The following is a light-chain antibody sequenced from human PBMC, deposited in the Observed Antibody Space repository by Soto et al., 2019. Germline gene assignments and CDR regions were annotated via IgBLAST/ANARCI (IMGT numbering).Light chain of an antibody. CDR2: WAS. CDR3: QQYYSTPQT. Sequence: DIVMPHSPDSLAVSLGERATINCKSSQSVLCSSNNKNYLAWYQQKPGQPPKLLIYWASTRESGVPDRFSGSGSGTDFTLTISSLQAEDVAVYYCQQYYSTPQTFGQGTKVDIK. V-gene: IGKV4-1*01. J-gene: IGKJ1*01. CDR1: QSVLCSSNNKNY.